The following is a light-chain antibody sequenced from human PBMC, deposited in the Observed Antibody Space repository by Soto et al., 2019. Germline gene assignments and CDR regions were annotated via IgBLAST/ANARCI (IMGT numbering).Light chain of an antibody. CDR1: ALPKQY. J-gene: IGLJ1*01. CDR2: KDT. V-gene: IGLV3-25*02. Sequence: SYDLTQPPSVSVSPGQTARITCSGDALPKQYAYWYQQKPGQAPILVIYKDTERPSGIPERFSGSSSGTTVTLTISGVQAGDEADYYCQSADNSGIYYVFGTGTKFTVL. CDR3: QSADNSGIYYV.